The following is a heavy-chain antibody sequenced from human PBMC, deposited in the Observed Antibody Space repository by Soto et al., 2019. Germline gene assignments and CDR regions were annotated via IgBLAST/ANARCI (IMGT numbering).Heavy chain of an antibody. J-gene: IGHJ5*02. CDR2: ISANGASI. Sequence: SLRLSCVGSGFTFRDHAMRWVRQAPGRGLEWVSAISANGASIQHADSVKGRFSVSRDNAKNTAYLQMDNLRTEDSAVHYCAKDRYYDTPGWFDPWGQGSRVTVSS. CDR3: AKDRYYDTPGWFDP. D-gene: IGHD3-22*01. V-gene: IGHV3-23*01. CDR1: GFTFRDHA.